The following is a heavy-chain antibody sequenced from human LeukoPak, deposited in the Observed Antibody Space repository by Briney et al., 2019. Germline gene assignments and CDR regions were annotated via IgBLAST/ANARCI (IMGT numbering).Heavy chain of an antibody. CDR3: ARDLTDSGSYPDLGY. CDR2: IIPIFGTA. D-gene: IGHD1-26*01. J-gene: IGHJ4*02. V-gene: IGHV1-69*13. CDR1: GGTFSSYA. Sequence: SVKVSCKASGGTFSSYAISWVRQAPGQGLEWMEGIIPIFGTANHAQKFQGRVTITADESTSTAYMELSSLRSEDTAVYYCARDLTDSGSYPDLGYWGQGTLVTVSS.